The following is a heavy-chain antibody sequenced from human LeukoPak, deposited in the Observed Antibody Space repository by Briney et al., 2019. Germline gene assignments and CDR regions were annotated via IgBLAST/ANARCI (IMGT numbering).Heavy chain of an antibody. Sequence: GGSLRLSFAASGFTFSFYWMSWVRQAPGKGLEWVANIKKDGSEEYYVDSVKGRFTITRDNAQNSLYLQMNSLRAEDTAVYYCARFYDTGWYGHVDYWGQGALVAVSS. CDR2: IKKDGSEE. CDR3: ARFYDTGWYGHVDY. D-gene: IGHD6-19*01. J-gene: IGHJ4*02. V-gene: IGHV3-7*01. CDR1: GFTFSFYW.